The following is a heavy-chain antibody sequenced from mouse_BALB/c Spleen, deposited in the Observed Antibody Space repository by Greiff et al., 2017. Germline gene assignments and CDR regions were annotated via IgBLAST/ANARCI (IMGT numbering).Heavy chain of an antibody. CDR2: ISSGGGNT. CDR1: GFTFSSYT. V-gene: IGHV5-9*03. Sequence: EVMLVESGGGLVKPGGSLKLSCAASGFTFSSYTMSWVRQTPEKRLEWVATISSGGGNTYYPDSVKGRFTISRDNAKNNLYLQMSSLRSEDTALYYCARWGFAYWGQGTTLTVSS. CDR3: ARWGFAY. J-gene: IGHJ2*01.